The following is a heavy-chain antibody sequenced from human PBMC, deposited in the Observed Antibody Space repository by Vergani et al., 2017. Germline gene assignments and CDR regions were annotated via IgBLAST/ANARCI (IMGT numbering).Heavy chain of an antibody. CDR2: IRYDGSIK. Sequence: QVQLVESGGGVVQPGGSLRLSCAASGFTFSSYGMHWVRQAPGKGLEWVAFIRYDGSIKYYADSVKGRFTISRYNSKITLYLQMNSLRAEDTAVYYCAKEGIAAGRAAFFTKYYFDYWGQGTLVTVSS. D-gene: IGHD6-13*01. V-gene: IGHV3-30*02. J-gene: IGHJ4*02. CDR1: GFTFSSYG. CDR3: AKEGIAAGRAAFFTKYYFDY.